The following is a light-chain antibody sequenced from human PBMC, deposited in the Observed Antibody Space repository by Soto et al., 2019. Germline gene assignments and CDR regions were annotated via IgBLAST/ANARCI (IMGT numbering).Light chain of an antibody. CDR3: QQSYSSLSIN. V-gene: IGKV1-39*01. J-gene: IGKJ5*01. CDR2: GAS. CDR1: QSISTY. Sequence: DLQMTQSPSSLSASVGDRVTITCRASQSISTYLNWYQQKKGKAPKLLIYGASSLQFGVPSRFSGSGSGTHFTLTISSLQPEDFASYYCQQSYSSLSINFGQGTRLEIK.